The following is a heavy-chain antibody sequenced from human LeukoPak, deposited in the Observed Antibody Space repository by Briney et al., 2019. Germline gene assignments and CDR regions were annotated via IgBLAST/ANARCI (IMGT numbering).Heavy chain of an antibody. Sequence: PSETLSLTCTVSGGSISSSSYYWGWIRQPPGKGLEWIGSIYYSGSTYYNPSLKSRVTISVDTSKNQFSLKLSSVTAADTAVYYCARGSGYSYVGDYWGQGTVVTVSS. CDR1: GGSISSSSYY. V-gene: IGHV4-39*07. J-gene: IGHJ4*02. D-gene: IGHD5-18*01. CDR3: ARGSGYSYVGDY. CDR2: IYYSGST.